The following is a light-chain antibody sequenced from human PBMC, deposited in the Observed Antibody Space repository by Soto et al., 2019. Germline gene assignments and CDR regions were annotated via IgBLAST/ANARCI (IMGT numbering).Light chain of an antibody. V-gene: IGKV4-1*01. CDR1: QRVLYRSNSTNY. CDR3: QQFFSTPPT. J-gene: IGKJ4*01. CDR2: WAS. Sequence: DIVMTQSPDSLAVSLGERATINCKSSQRVLYRSNSTNYLAWYQQKPGQPPKLLIHWASTRDSGVPDRFSGSGTGTDFPLTISIRQADDVAVYYYQQFFSTPPTFGRGTKVEIK.